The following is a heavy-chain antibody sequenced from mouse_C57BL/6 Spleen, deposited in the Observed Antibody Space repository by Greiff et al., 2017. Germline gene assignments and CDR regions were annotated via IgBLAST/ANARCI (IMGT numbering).Heavy chain of an antibody. CDR1: GYTFTSYG. J-gene: IGHJ2*01. D-gene: IGHD2-1*01. CDR3: ARREYGNYPHFDY. CDR2: IYPRSGNT. V-gene: IGHV1-81*01. Sequence: QVQLQQSGAELARPGASVTLSCKASGYTFTSYGISWVKQRTGQGLEWIGEIYPRSGNTYYNEKFKGKATLTADKSSSTAYMELRSLTSEDSAVYFCARREYGNYPHFDYWGQGTTLTVSS.